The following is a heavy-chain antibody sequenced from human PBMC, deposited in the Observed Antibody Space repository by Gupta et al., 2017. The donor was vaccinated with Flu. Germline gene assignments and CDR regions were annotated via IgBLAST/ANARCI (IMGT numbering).Heavy chain of an antibody. CDR1: GFTFSSYG. CDR2: ISYDGSNK. Sequence: QVQLVESGGGVVQPGRSLRLSCAASGFTFSSYGMHWVRQAPGKGLEWVAVISYDGSNKYYADSVKGRFTISRDNSKNTLYLQMNSLRAEDTAVYYCAKRSLVGATTYWYFDLWGRGTLVTVSS. CDR3: AKRSLVGATTYWYFDL. J-gene: IGHJ2*01. D-gene: IGHD1-26*01. V-gene: IGHV3-30*18.